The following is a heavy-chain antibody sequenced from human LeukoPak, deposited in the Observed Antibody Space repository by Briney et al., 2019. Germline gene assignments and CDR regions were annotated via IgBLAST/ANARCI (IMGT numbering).Heavy chain of an antibody. CDR1: GLVFNSYA. V-gene: IGHV3-23*01. CDR3: ARESSGYLYYFEY. Sequence: PGGSLRLSCAACGLVFNSYAMIRLRQAPGKGLEWVSVTSGSGGNPYYADSVKGRFTISRDNSNNTLSLQINTVSVEDTAVSFCARESSGYLYYFEYWGQGTLVTVSS. CDR2: TSGSGGNP. J-gene: IGHJ4*02. D-gene: IGHD3-22*01.